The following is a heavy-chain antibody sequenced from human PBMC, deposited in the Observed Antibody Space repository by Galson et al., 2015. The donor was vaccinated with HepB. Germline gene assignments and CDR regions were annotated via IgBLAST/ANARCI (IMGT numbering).Heavy chain of an antibody. Sequence: SLRLSCAASGSTFSSHGMHWVRQAPGKGLEWVALIWFDGSNKYYADSVKGRFTISRDNSKNTLFLQMNSLRAEDTAVYYCASGITRAMNYYGPFDYWGQGILVTVSS. J-gene: IGHJ4*02. CDR2: IWFDGSNK. V-gene: IGHV3-33*01. CDR3: ASGITRAMNYYGPFDY. CDR1: GSTFSSHG. D-gene: IGHD3-10*01.